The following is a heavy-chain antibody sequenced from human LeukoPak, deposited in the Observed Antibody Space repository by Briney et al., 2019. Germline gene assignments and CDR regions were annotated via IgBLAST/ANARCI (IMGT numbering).Heavy chain of an antibody. D-gene: IGHD3-9*01. Sequence: ASVKVSCKASGGTFSSYAISWVRQAPEQGLEWMGGIIPIFGTANYAQKFQGRVTITADESTSTAYMELSSLRSEDTAVYYCASSHTYDILAEYYFDYWGQGTLVTVSS. V-gene: IGHV1-69*13. J-gene: IGHJ4*02. CDR2: IIPIFGTA. CDR1: GGTFSSYA. CDR3: ASSHTYDILAEYYFDY.